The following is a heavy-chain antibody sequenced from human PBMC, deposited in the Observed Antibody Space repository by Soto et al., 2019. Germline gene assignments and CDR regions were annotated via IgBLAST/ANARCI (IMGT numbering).Heavy chain of an antibody. Sequence: SVKVSCKASGGTFSSYAISWVRQATGQGLEWMGGIIPIFGTANYAQKFQGRVTITADESTSTAYMEQSSLRSEDTGVYYCARTGIAVAGTVVWYYGMDVWGQGTTVTVSS. V-gene: IGHV1-69*13. CDR2: IIPIFGTA. J-gene: IGHJ6*02. CDR3: ARTGIAVAGTVVWYYGMDV. CDR1: GGTFSSYA. D-gene: IGHD6-19*01.